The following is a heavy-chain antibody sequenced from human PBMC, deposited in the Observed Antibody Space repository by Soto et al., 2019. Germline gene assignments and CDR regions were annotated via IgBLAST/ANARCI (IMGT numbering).Heavy chain of an antibody. V-gene: IGHV3-33*01. CDR1: GFTFSSYG. CDR3: ARERGSSDGFDP. Sequence: QVQLVESGGGVVQPGRSLRLSCAASGFTFSSYGMHWVRQAPGKGLEWVAVIWYDGSNKYYADSVKGRFTISRDNSKNTLYLQMNSLRAEDTAVYYCARERGSSDGFDPLGQGTLVTVSS. CDR2: IWYDGSNK. J-gene: IGHJ5*02. D-gene: IGHD6-13*01.